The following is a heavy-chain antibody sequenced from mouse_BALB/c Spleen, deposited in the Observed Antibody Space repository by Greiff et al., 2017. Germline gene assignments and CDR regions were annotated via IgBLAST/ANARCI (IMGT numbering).Heavy chain of an antibody. Sequence: EVQVVESGGGLVQPGGSRKLSCAASGFTFSSFGLHWVRQAPEKGLEWVAYISSGSSTIYYADTVKGRFTISRDNPKNTLFLQMTSLRSENTAMYYCARPYYGSSPWFAYWGQGTLVTVSA. V-gene: IGHV5-17*02. CDR1: GFTFSSFG. CDR3: ARPYYGSSPWFAY. CDR2: ISSGSSTI. D-gene: IGHD1-1*01. J-gene: IGHJ3*01.